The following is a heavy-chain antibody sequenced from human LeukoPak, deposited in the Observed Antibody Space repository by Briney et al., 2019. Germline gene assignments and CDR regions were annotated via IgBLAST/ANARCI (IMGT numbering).Heavy chain of an antibody. Sequence: GGSPRLSCAASGFTFSSYAMSWVRQAPGKGLEWVSAISGSGGSTYYADSVKGRFTISRDNSKNTLYLQMNSLRAEDTAVYYCAKPEGSYGSGSYDLWGQGTLVTVSS. D-gene: IGHD3-10*01. CDR2: ISGSGGST. CDR3: AKPEGSYGSGSYDL. V-gene: IGHV3-23*01. CDR1: GFTFSSYA. J-gene: IGHJ4*02.